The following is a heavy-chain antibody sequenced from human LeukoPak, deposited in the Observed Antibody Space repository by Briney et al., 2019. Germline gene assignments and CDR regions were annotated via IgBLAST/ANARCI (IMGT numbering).Heavy chain of an antibody. CDR3: ARLIAVAGKAHWFDP. D-gene: IGHD6-19*01. CDR1: GGSISSSSYY. CDR2: IYYSGST. Sequence: SETLSLTCTVSGGSISSSSYYWGWIRQPPGKGLGWIGSIYYSGSTYYNPSLKSRVTISVDTSKNQFSLRLSSVTAADTAVYYCARLIAVAGKAHWFDPWGQGTLVTVSS. V-gene: IGHV4-39*01. J-gene: IGHJ5*02.